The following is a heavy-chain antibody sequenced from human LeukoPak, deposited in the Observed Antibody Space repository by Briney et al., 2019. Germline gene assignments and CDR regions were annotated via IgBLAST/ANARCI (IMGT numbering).Heavy chain of an antibody. V-gene: IGHV3-23*01. CDR3: ASLNIAVARFDY. J-gene: IGHJ4*02. Sequence: GGSLRLSCAASGFTFSDYYMSWIRQAPGKGLEWVSAISGSGGSTYYADSVKGRFTISRDNSKNTLYLQMNSLRAEDTAVYYCASLNIAVARFDYWGQGTLVTVSS. CDR2: ISGSGGST. CDR1: GFTFSDYY. D-gene: IGHD6-19*01.